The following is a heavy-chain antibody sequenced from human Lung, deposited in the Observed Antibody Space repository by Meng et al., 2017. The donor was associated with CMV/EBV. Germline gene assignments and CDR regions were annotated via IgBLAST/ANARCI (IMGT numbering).Heavy chain of an antibody. V-gene: IGHV3-7*01. J-gene: IGHJ4*02. CDR3: ATTSNGFFYS. CDR2: INQGGNEK. D-gene: IGHD2-2*01. Sequence: GGSLRLSCEVSGFMFSNNWMSWVRQAPGKGLEWVANINQGGNEKYHADSVRGRFTISRDNGNKSLSLQMNSLRVEDTALYYCATTSNGFFYSWGQGALVTSPQ. CDR1: GFMFSNNW.